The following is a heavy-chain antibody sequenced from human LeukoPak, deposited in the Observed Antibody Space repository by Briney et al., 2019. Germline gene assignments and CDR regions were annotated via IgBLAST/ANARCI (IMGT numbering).Heavy chain of an antibody. CDR3: ARHGYSSSCHLCDAFDI. CDR1: GGTFSSYA. CDR2: IIPIFGTA. D-gene: IGHD6-13*01. V-gene: IGHV1-69*13. J-gene: IGHJ3*02. Sequence: ASVKVSCKASGGTFSSYAISWVRQAPGQGLEWMGGIIPIFGTANYAQKFQGRVTITADESTSTAYMELSSLRSEDTAVYFCARHGYSSSCHLCDAFDIWGQGTMVAVSS.